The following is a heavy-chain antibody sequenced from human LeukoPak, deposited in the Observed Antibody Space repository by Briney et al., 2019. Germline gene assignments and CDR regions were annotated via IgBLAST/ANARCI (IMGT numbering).Heavy chain of an antibody. CDR1: GFTFSSYW. CDR3: ARDRRLRDFWSGDYFDY. CDR2: IKQDGSEK. V-gene: IGHV3-7*01. Sequence: GGSLRLSCAASGFTFSSYWMSWVRQAPGKGLEWVANIKQDGSEKYYVDSVKGRFTISRDNAKNSLYLQMNSLRAEDTAVYYCARDRRLRDFWSGDYFDYWGQGTLVTVSS. J-gene: IGHJ4*02. D-gene: IGHD3-3*01.